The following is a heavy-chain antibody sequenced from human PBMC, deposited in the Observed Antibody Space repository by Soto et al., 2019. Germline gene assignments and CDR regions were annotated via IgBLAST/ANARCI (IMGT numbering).Heavy chain of an antibody. Sequence: GGSLRLSCAASVFTFDDYAMHWVRQAPGKGLEWVSGISWNSGSIGYADSVKGRFTISRDNAKNSLYLQMNSLRAEDTALYYCAKAVGGYYYYYYMDVWGKGTTVTVSS. CDR3: AKAVGGYYYYYYMDV. CDR2: ISWNSGSI. CDR1: VFTFDDYA. V-gene: IGHV3-9*01. D-gene: IGHD2-15*01. J-gene: IGHJ6*03.